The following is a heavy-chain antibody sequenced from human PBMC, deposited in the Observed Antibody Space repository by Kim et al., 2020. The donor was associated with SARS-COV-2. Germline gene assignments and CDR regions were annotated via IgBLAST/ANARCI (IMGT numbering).Heavy chain of an antibody. CDR3: ARDSGEIVVVPADNHYGWDV. CDR1: GFTFRSYW. D-gene: IGHD2-2*01. Sequence: GGSLRLSCAASGFTFRSYWMTWVRQAPGKGLEWVASINRDDYDKSYVESVKGRFTISRDNAKNSLFLQMNGLRVEDTAVYYCARDSGEIVVVPADNHYGWDVWGQGTTVTVS. V-gene: IGHV3-7*05. CDR2: INRDDYDK. J-gene: IGHJ6*01.